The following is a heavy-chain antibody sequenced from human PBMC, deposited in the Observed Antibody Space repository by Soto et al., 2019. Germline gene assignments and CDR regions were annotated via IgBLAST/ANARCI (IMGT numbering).Heavy chain of an antibody. J-gene: IGHJ4*02. CDR2: ISSSSSYT. V-gene: IGHV3-21*05. D-gene: IGHD1-26*01. Sequence: GGSMRLSCAASGFPFSSYSMNWVRQAPGKGLEWVSYISSSSSYTNYADSVKGRFTISRDNAKNSLYLQMNSLRAEDTAVYYCARTEELATSTPVDYWGQGTLVTVSS. CDR1: GFPFSSYS. CDR3: ARTEELATSTPVDY.